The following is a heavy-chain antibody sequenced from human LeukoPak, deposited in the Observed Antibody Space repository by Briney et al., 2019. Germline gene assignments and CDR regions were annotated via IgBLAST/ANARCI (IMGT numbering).Heavy chain of an antibody. J-gene: IGHJ4*02. Sequence: SETLSLTCAVYGGSFSGYYWSWIRQPPGKGLEWIGEINHSGSTNYNPSLKSRVTISVDTSKNQFSLKLGSVTAADTAVYYCARDRAEDGWGSYRYYFDYWGQGTLVTVSS. D-gene: IGHD3-16*02. V-gene: IGHV4-34*01. CDR1: GGSFSGYY. CDR3: ARDRAEDGWGSYRYYFDY. CDR2: INHSGST.